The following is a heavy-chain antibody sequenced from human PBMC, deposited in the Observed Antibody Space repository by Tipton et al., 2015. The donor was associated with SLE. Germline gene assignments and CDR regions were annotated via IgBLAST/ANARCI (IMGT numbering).Heavy chain of an antibody. CDR2: ISSSSSYI. V-gene: IGHV3-21*04. D-gene: IGHD6-13*01. Sequence: GSLRLSCAASGFTFSSYSMNWVRQAPGKGLEWVSSISSSSSYIYYADSVKGRFTISRDNAKNSLYLQMNSLRAEDTAVYYCARERHSSTWSLYWYFDLWGRGTLVTVSS. J-gene: IGHJ2*01. CDR3: ARERHSSTWSLYWYFDL. CDR1: GFTFSSYS.